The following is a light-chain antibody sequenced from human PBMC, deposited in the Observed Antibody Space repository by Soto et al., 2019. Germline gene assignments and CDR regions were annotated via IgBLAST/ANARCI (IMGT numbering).Light chain of an antibody. CDR2: EVS. J-gene: IGLJ1*01. CDR3: RSYTSSSTLDV. Sequence: QCVRTQPASVSGSPGQSITISCTGTISDVGGYNYVSWYQQHPGKAPKLMIYEVSNRPSGVSNRFSGSKYGNTASLTISGLQADDEADYYCRSYTSSSTLDVFGTGTKVTVL. CDR1: ISDVGGYNY. V-gene: IGLV2-14*01.